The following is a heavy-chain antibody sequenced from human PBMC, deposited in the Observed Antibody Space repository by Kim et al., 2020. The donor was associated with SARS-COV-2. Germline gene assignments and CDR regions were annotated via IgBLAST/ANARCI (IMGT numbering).Heavy chain of an antibody. Sequence: GGSLRLSCAASGFTFSSYGMHWVRQAPGKGLEWVAVISYDGSNKYYADSVKGRFTISRDNSKNTLYLQMNSLRAEDTAVYYCAKDGGYGEFRIFDYWGQGTLVTVSS. J-gene: IGHJ4*02. V-gene: IGHV3-30*18. CDR3: AKDGGYGEFRIFDY. CDR1: GFTFSSYG. CDR2: ISYDGSNK. D-gene: IGHD5-12*01.